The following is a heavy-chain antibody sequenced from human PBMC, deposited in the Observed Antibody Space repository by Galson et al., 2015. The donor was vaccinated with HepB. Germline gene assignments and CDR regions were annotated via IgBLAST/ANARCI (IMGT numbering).Heavy chain of an antibody. D-gene: IGHD3-9*01. CDR2: ISYTGST. V-gene: IGHV4-59*01. CDR3: ARLEEDVLTGYWYFDY. Sequence: ETLSLTCTVSGGSISGYYWSWIRQSPGKGLDWIGYISYTGSTNYNASLKSRVTMSVSTPNNQLSLKLSSVTAADTAVYYCARLEEDVLTGYWYFDYWGQGALVIVSS. J-gene: IGHJ4*02. CDR1: GGSISGYY.